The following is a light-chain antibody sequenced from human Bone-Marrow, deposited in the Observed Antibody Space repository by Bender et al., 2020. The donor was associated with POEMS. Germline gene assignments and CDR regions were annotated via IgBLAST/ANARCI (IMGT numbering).Light chain of an antibody. CDR1: SSNIGAGYD. Sequence: QSVVTQPPSLSEAPRQRVTISCSGSSSNIGAGYDVQWYQQFPGTAPKLLIYGTTNRPSGVPDRFTGSRSGTSASLDITGLQAEDEAEYVCQSYDTSLTGVFGGGTKLTVL. CDR3: QSYDTSLTGV. V-gene: IGLV1-40*01. J-gene: IGLJ2*01. CDR2: GTT.